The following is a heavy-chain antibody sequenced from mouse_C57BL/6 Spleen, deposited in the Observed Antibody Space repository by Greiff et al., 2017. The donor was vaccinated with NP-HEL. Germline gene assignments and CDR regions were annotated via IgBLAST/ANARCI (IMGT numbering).Heavy chain of an antibody. CDR3: AGAYYSNYYAMDY. D-gene: IGHD2-5*01. J-gene: IGHJ4*01. V-gene: IGHV1-55*01. CDR1: GYTFTSYW. CDR2: IYPGSGST. Sequence: QVQLQQPGAELVKPGASVKMSCKASGYTFTSYWITWVKQRPGQGLEWIGDIYPGSGSTNYNEKFKSKATLTVDTSSSTAYMQLSSLTSEDSAVYYCAGAYYSNYYAMDYWGQGTSVTVSS.